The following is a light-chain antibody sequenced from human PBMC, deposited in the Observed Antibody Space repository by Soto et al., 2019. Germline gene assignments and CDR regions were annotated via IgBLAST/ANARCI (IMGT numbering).Light chain of an antibody. V-gene: IGKV2-28*01. Sequence: DIVMTQSPLSLPVTPGEPASISCRSSQSLLHLNGNNYLDWYLQKPGQSPQLLINLGSNRASGVPDRFSGSGSGTDFTLKISRVEAEDVGIYYCMQALQNPVTFGQGTRLEIK. CDR1: QSLLHLNGNNY. CDR2: LGS. J-gene: IGKJ5*01. CDR3: MQALQNPVT.